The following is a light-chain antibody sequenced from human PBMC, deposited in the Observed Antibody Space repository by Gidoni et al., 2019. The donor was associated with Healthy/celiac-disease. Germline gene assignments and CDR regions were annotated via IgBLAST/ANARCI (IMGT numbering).Light chain of an antibody. V-gene: IGKV4-1*01. CDR1: QSVLYSSNNRNY. J-gene: IGKJ5*01. CDR3: QQYFSTIT. Sequence: DIVMTQSPDSLAVSLGERATINCKSSQSVLYSSNNRNYLAWYQQNPGQPPKLLISWASTRESGVPDRFSGSGSGTDFTLTITSLQAEDVAIYYCQQYFSTITFGQGTRLEIK. CDR2: WAS.